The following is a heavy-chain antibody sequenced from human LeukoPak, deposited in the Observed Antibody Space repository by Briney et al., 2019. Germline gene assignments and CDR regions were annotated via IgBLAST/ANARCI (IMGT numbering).Heavy chain of an antibody. CDR2: IYYSGST. Sequence: SETLSLTCTVSGGSISSYYWSWIRQPPGKGLEWIGYIYYSGSTNYNPSLKSRVTISVDTSKNQFSLKLGSVTAADTAVYYCARGGVGYYGMDVWGQGTTVTVSS. J-gene: IGHJ6*02. D-gene: IGHD3-10*01. CDR1: GGSISSYY. CDR3: ARGGVGYYGMDV. V-gene: IGHV4-59*01.